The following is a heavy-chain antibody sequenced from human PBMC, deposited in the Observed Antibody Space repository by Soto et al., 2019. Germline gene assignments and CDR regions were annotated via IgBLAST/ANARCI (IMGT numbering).Heavy chain of an antibody. V-gene: IGHV4-34*01. J-gene: IGHJ3*02. CDR2: INHSGST. CDR3: ARARSRGYCSGGSCYPRAFDI. CDR1: GGSFSGYY. Sequence: PSETLSLTCAVYGGSFSGYYWSWIRQPPGKGLEWIGEINHSGSTNYNPSLKSRVTTSVDTSKNQFSLKLSSVTAADTAVYYCARARSRGYCSGGSCYPRAFDIWGQGTMVTVSS. D-gene: IGHD2-15*01.